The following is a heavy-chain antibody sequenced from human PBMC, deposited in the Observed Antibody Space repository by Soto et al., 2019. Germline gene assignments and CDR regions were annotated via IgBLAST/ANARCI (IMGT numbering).Heavy chain of an antibody. CDR3: ASSPPYGPGGQYYGMDL. Sequence: LRLFCAASGFTFISYAMHWVRQAPGNVLEWVAVISYDGSNKYYADSVKGRFTISRDNSKNTLYLQMNSLRAEDTAVYYCASSPPYGPGGQYYGMDLGGQGTTV. J-gene: IGHJ6*01. CDR1: GFTFISYA. D-gene: IGHD3-10*01. CDR2: ISYDGSNK. V-gene: IGHV3-30-3*01.